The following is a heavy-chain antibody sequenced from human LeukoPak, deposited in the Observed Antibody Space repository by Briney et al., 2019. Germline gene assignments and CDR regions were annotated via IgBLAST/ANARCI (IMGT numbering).Heavy chain of an antibody. CDR3: AIEPRETTEAVDY. Sequence: SETLSLTCAVYGGSFSGYYWSWIRQPPGKGLEWIGEINHSGSTNYNPSLKSRVTISVDTSKNQFSLKLSSVTAADTAVYYCAIEPRETTEAVDYWGQGTLVTVSS. J-gene: IGHJ4*02. D-gene: IGHD4-17*01. CDR1: GGSFSGYY. V-gene: IGHV4-34*01. CDR2: INHSGST.